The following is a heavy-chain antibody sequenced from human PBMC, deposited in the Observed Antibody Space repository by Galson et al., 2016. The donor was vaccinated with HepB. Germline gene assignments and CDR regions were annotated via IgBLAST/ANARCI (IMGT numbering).Heavy chain of an antibody. J-gene: IGHJ6*02. Sequence: SLRLSCAASGFTFLSHGMTWVRQAPGKGLEWVSAITGSGYDTYYADFVKGRFTISRDNSKSTLYLQMDSLRAEDTAVYYCAKTTTSTPYYYYGLDVWDQGTTVTVSS. CDR3: AKTTTSTPYYYYGLDV. V-gene: IGHV3-23*01. CDR2: ITGSGYDT. CDR1: GFTFLSHG. D-gene: IGHD1-1*01.